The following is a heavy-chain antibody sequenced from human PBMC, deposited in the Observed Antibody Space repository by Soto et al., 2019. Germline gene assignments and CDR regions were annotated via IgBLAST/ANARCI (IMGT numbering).Heavy chain of an antibody. Sequence: SGPEPGNDKQSLAQTCSFWGFSLSTKGVGVGWIRQPPGKALEWLALIYWDDDKRYSPSLKSRLTITKDSSKNQVVLTMTNMDPVDTATYYCAHFSERGYSGYDNGVYWGQGTLVTVSS. CDR3: AHFSERGYSGYDNGVY. CDR2: IYWDDDK. D-gene: IGHD5-12*01. V-gene: IGHV2-5*02. CDR1: GFSLSTKGVG. J-gene: IGHJ4*02.